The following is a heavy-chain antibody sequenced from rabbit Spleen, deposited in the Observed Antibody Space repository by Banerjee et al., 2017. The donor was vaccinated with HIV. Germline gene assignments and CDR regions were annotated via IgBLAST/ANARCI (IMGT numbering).Heavy chain of an antibody. D-gene: IGHD2-1*01. J-gene: IGHJ4*01. V-gene: IGHV1S45*01. CDR2: IYAGSSGST. CDR1: GFSFSSNYW. CDR3: ARESIDDYFNL. Sequence: EESGGDLVKPEGSLTLTCTASGFSFSSNYWICWVRQAPGKGLEWIACIYAGSSGSTAYAAWAKGRFTISKTSSTTVTLQMTSLTAADTATYFCARESIDDYFNLWGPGTLVTVS.